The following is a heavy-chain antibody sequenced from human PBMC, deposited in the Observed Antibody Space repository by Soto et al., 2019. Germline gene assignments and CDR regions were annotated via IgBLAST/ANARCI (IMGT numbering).Heavy chain of an antibody. J-gene: IGHJ4*02. CDR3: AKDRVESGLGEVDY. Sequence: QVQLVESGGGVVQPGRSLRLSCAASGFTFSRNGMHWVRQAPGKGLEWVGVISYDGSHKYHADSVKGRFTISRDNSKNTLYLQMNSLRAEDTAVYYCAKDRVESGLGEVDYWGQGTLVTVSS. CDR1: GFTFSRNG. V-gene: IGHV3-30*18. CDR2: ISYDGSHK. D-gene: IGHD3-16*01.